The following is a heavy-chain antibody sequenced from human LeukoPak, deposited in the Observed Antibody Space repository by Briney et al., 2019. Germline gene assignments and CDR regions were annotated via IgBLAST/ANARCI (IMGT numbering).Heavy chain of an antibody. D-gene: IGHD2-2*01. CDR2: IYYSGNT. J-gene: IGHJ3*02. CDR1: GGSISSGGYY. CDR3: ARVAPLVVVVPAAMRAFDI. Sequence: SQTLSLTCTVSGGSISSGGYYWSWIRQHPGKGLEWIGYIYYSGNTYYNPSLKSRVTISVDTSKNQFSLKLSSVTAADTAVYYCARVAPLVVVVPAAMRAFDIWGQGTMVTVSS. V-gene: IGHV4-31*03.